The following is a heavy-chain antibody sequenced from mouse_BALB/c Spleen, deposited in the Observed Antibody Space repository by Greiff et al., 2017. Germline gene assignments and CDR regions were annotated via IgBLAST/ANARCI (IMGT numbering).Heavy chain of an antibody. J-gene: IGHJ4*01. Sequence: QVHVKQSGPELVRPGVSVKISCKGSGYTFTDYAMHWVKQSHAKSLEWIGVISTYYGNTNYNQKFKGKATMTVDKSSSTAYMELARLTSEDSAIYYCARERYGDTYYAMDYWGQGTSVTVSS. D-gene: IGHD2-13*01. CDR3: ARERYGDTYYAMDY. CDR2: ISTYYGNT. CDR1: GYTFTDYA. V-gene: IGHV1-67*01.